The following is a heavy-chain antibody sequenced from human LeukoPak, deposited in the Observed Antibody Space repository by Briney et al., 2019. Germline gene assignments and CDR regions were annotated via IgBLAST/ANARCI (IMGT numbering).Heavy chain of an antibody. D-gene: IGHD2-2*01. CDR3: ARVRGPSKGILDIVVVPAANARTFDP. Sequence: ASVKVSCKASGYTFTSYDINWVRQATGQGLEWMGWMNPNSGNTGYAQKFQGRVTMTRNTSISTAYMELSSLRSEDTAVYYCARVRGPSKGILDIVVVPAANARTFDPWGQGTPVTVSS. J-gene: IGHJ5*02. CDR2: MNPNSGNT. CDR1: GYTFTSYD. V-gene: IGHV1-8*01.